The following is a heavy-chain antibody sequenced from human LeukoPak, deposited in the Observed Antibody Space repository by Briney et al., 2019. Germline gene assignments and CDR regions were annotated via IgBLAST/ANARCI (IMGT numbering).Heavy chain of an antibody. CDR2: INHSGST. CDR1: GGSFSGYY. V-gene: IGHV4-34*01. D-gene: IGHD6-19*01. J-gene: IGHJ4*02. Sequence: SETLSLTCAVYGGSFSGYYWSWIRQPPGKGLEWIGEINHSGSTNYNPSLKSRVTISIDTSKNQFSLKLSSVTAADTAVYYCARLPVAVPGTYSDYWGQGTLVTVSS. CDR3: ARLPVAVPGTYSDY.